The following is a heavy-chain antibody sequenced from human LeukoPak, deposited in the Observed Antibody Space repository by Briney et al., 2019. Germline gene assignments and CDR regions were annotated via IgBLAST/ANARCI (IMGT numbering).Heavy chain of an antibody. D-gene: IGHD3-10*01. J-gene: IGHJ5*02. CDR1: GFTFSSYG. Sequence: PGGSLRLSCAASGFTFSSYGMSWVRQAPGKGLEWVSTISVSGGSTYYADSVKGRFTISRDNSKNTLYLQMNSLRVEDTAVYYCAEDHSRYYGSGRSNWFDPWGQGTLVTVSS. CDR3: AEDHSRYYGSGRSNWFDP. V-gene: IGHV3-23*01. CDR2: ISVSGGST.